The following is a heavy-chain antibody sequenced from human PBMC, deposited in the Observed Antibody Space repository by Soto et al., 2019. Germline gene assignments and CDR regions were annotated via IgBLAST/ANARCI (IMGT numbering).Heavy chain of an antibody. CDR3: ASSKGVIVINWFDP. J-gene: IGHJ5*02. CDR1: GGTFSSYA. D-gene: IGHD3-16*02. Sequence: SVKVSCKASGGTFSSYAISWVRQAPGQGLEWMGGIIPIFGTANYAQKFQGRVTITADESTSTAYMELSSLRSEDTAVYYCASSKGVIVINWFDPWGQGTLVTVSS. CDR2: IIPIFGTA. V-gene: IGHV1-69*13.